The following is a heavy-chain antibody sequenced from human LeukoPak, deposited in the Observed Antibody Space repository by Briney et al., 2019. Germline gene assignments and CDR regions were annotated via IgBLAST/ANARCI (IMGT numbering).Heavy chain of an antibody. CDR3: ARASPGGNYFDY. CDR2: IYSGGST. CDR1: GFTVSSNY. J-gene: IGHJ4*02. D-gene: IGHD3-16*01. Sequence: PGGSLRLSCAASGFTVSSNYMSWVRPAPGKGLEWVSVIYSGGSTYYADSVKGRFTISRDNSKNTLYLQMNSLRAEDTAVYYCARASPGGNYFDYWGQGTLVTVSS. V-gene: IGHV3-66*01.